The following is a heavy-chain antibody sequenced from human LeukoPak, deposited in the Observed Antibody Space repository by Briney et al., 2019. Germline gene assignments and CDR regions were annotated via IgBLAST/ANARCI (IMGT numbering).Heavy chain of an antibody. V-gene: IGHV4-4*07. CDR2: IYTSGST. J-gene: IGHJ5*02. Sequence: SETLSLTCTVSGGSISSYYWSWIRQPAGKGLEWIGRIYTSGSTNYNPSLKSRVTMSVDTSKNQFSLKLRSVTAADTAAYYCARDRGYCTNGVCYTDNWFDPWGQGTLVTVSS. CDR3: ARDRGYCTNGVCYTDNWFDP. CDR1: GGSISSYY. D-gene: IGHD2-8*01.